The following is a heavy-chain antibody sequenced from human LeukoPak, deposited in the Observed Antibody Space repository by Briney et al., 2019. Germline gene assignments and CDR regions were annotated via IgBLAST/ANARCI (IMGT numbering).Heavy chain of an antibody. J-gene: IGHJ4*02. CDR1: GGSFSGYY. CDR3: ARGVDTAEYYFDY. D-gene: IGHD5-18*01. CDR2: INHSGST. V-gene: IGHV4-34*01. Sequence: PSETLSLTCAVYGGSFSGYYWSWIRQPPGKGLEWIGEINHSGSTNYNPSLKSRVTISVDTSKNQFSLKLSSVTAADTAVYYCARGVDTAEYYFDYWGQGTLVTVSS.